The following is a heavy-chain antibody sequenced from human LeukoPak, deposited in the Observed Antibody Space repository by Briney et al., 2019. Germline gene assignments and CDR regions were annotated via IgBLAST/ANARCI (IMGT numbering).Heavy chain of an antibody. J-gene: IGHJ6*02. CDR1: GYTFTSYG. V-gene: IGHV1-18*01. Sequence: ASVKVSCKASGYTFTSYGISWVRQAPGQGLEWMGWISAYNGNTNYAQKLQGRVTMTTDTSTSTAYMELRSLRSEDTAVYYCASTPYHYDSSGYKQPYYYYGMDVWGQGTTVTVSS. D-gene: IGHD3-22*01. CDR2: ISAYNGNT. CDR3: ASTPYHYDSSGYKQPYYYYGMDV.